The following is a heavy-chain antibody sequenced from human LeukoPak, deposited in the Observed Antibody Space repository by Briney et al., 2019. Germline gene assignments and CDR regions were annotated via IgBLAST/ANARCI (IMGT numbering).Heavy chain of an antibody. CDR1: GGSFSSYY. Sequence: SETLSLTCAVYGGSFSSYYWSWIRLPPGKGLEWIGEINHSGSTNYNPSLKSRVTISVDTSKNQFSLKLSSVTAADTAVYYCARVRALRPQAYYYYYMDVWGKGTTVTVSS. D-gene: IGHD4/OR15-4a*01. CDR2: INHSGST. V-gene: IGHV4-34*01. J-gene: IGHJ6*03. CDR3: ARVRALRPQAYYYYYMDV.